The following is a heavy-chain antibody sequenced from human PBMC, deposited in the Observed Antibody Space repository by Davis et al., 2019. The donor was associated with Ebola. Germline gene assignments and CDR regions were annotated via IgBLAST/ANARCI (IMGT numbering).Heavy chain of an antibody. J-gene: IGHJ1*01. Sequence: GSLTLSCAASGFTLSSYYMHWVRHATGNGLEWVSAIGTAGDTYYPGSVKCRFTISRENAKNSLYLQMNSLRAGDTAVYYCARVPVAGTYFQHWGQGTLVTVSS. CDR1: GFTLSSYY. D-gene: IGHD6-19*01. V-gene: IGHV3-13*01. CDR2: IGTAGDT. CDR3: ARVPVAGTYFQH.